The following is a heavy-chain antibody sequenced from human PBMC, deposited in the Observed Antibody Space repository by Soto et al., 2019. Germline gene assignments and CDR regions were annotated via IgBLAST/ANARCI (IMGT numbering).Heavy chain of an antibody. CDR2: IIPIFGTA. Sequence: QVQLVQSGAEVKKPGSSVKVSCKASGGTISSYAISWVRQAPGQGLEWMGGIIPIFGTANYAQKFQGRVTITADESTSTAYMELSSLRSEDTAVYYCASGRQYYDSSAHYFDYWGQGTLVTVSS. CDR3: ASGRQYYDSSAHYFDY. J-gene: IGHJ4*02. CDR1: GGTISSYA. V-gene: IGHV1-69*01. D-gene: IGHD3-22*01.